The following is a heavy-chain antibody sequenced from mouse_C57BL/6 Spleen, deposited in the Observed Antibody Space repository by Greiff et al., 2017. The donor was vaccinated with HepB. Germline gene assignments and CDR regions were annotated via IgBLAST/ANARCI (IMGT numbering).Heavy chain of an antibody. CDR3: AMDYGSSSLGYYAMDY. D-gene: IGHD1-1*01. J-gene: IGHJ4*01. CDR2: ISSGSSTI. CDR1: GFTFSDYG. Sequence: EVKLMESGGGLVKPGGSLKLSCAASGFTFSDYGMHWVRQAPEKGLEWVAYISSGSSTIYYADTVKGRFTISRDNAKNTLFLQMTSLRSEDTAMYYCAMDYGSSSLGYYAMDYWGQGTSVTVSS. V-gene: IGHV5-17*01.